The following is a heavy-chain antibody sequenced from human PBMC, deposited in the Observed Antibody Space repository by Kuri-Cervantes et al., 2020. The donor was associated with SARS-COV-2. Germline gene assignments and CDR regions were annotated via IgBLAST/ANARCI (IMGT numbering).Heavy chain of an antibody. Sequence: ESLKISCTVSGGSISSSSYYWGWIRQPPGKGLEWIGSIYYSGSTYYNPSLKSRVTISVDTSKNQFSLKLSSVTAADTAVYYCARAGDDSSGYDPWGQGTRVTGYS. D-gene: IGHD3-22*01. CDR3: ARAGDDSSGYDP. V-gene: IGHV4-39*07. CDR1: GGSISSSSYY. J-gene: IGHJ6*01. CDR2: IYYSGST.